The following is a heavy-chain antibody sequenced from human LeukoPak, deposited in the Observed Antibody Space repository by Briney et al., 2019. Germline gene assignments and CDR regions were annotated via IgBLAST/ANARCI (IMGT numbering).Heavy chain of an antibody. CDR3: ARALAGPYFFDY. CDR2: IYTSGST. J-gene: IGHJ4*02. CDR1: GGSVSNYY. D-gene: IGHD6-19*01. V-gene: IGHV4-4*09. Sequence: SETLSLTCTVSGGSVSNYYCSWIRQPPGKALEWIGFIYTSGSTNYNPSLKSRVTMSVGTSKNQFSLNLSSVTAADTAVYYCARALAGPYFFDYWGQGTLVSISS.